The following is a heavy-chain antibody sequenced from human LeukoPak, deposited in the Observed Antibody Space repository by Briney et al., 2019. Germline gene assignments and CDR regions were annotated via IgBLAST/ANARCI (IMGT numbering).Heavy chain of an antibody. CDR1: GFTFSSNW. CDR3: ARSIAAAGFDY. CDR2: IYSGGST. V-gene: IGHV3-53*01. J-gene: IGHJ4*02. Sequence: PGGSLRLSCAASGFTFSSNWMHWVRQAPGKGLEWVSVIYSGGSTYYADSVKGRFTISRDNSKNTLYLQMNSLRAEDTAVYYCARSIAAAGFDYWGQGTLVTVSS. D-gene: IGHD6-13*01.